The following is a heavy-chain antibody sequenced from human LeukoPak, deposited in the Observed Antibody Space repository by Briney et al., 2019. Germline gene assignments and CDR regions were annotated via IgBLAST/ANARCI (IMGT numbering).Heavy chain of an antibody. CDR3: ARGGPHDY. D-gene: IGHD3-16*01. J-gene: IGHJ4*02. Sequence: ASVKVSCKASGYTFTDYTINWVRQAPGQGLEWMGWINTNTGNPTYAQGFTGRFVFSLDTSVSTAYLQISSLKAEDAAVYFCARGGPHDYWGQGTLVTVSS. V-gene: IGHV7-4-1*02. CDR2: INTNTGNP. CDR1: GYTFTDYT.